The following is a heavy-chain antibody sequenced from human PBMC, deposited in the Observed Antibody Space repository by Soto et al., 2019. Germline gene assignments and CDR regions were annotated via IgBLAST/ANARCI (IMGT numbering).Heavy chain of an antibody. Sequence: QVQLQESGPGLVKPSETLSLTCTVSGGSISSYYWSWIRQPPGKGLEWIGYIYYSGSTNYNPSLNSRVTISVDTAKNQFSLKLSSVTAADTAVYYCARVRKYYDSSGYYYRNEDRYWYFDLWGRGTLVTVSS. J-gene: IGHJ2*01. CDR2: IYYSGST. V-gene: IGHV4-59*01. D-gene: IGHD3-22*01. CDR1: GGSISSYY. CDR3: ARVRKYYDSSGYYYRNEDRYWYFDL.